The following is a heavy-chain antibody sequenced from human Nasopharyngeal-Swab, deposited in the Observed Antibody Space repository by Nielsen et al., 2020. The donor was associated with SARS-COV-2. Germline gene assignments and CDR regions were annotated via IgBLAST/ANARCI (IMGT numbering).Heavy chain of an antibody. CDR2: ISSSSSYI. J-gene: IGHJ4*02. CDR1: GFTFSSYS. D-gene: IGHD4-17*01. V-gene: IGHV3-21*01. CDR3: ARDLSTTVTTRGVLDY. Sequence: GESLKISCAASGFTFSSYSMNWVRQAPGKGLEWVSSISSSSSYIYYADSVKGRFTISRDNAKNSLYLQMNSLRAEDTAVYSCARDLSTTVTTRGVLDYWGQGTLVTVSS.